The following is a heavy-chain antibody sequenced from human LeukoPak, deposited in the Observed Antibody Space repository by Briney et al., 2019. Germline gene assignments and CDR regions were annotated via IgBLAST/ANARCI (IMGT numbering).Heavy chain of an antibody. CDR1: GGSFSGYY. J-gene: IGHJ3*02. Sequence: SETLSLTCAVYGGSFSGYYWSWIRQPPGKGLEWIGDINHSGSTNYNPSLKSRVTISVDTSKNQFSLKLSSVTAADTAVYYCARASSVAGIGNDAFDIWGQGTMATVSS. CDR3: ARASSVAGIGNDAFDI. V-gene: IGHV4-34*01. D-gene: IGHD6-19*01. CDR2: INHSGST.